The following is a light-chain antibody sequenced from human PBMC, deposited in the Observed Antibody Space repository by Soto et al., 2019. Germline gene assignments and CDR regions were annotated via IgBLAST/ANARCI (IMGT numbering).Light chain of an antibody. V-gene: IGKV3-20*01. CDR1: QSVNGNY. J-gene: IGKJ1*01. Sequence: IVLTQSPGTLSFSPGERATLSCRASQSVNGNYLAWYQQKPGQAPRLLIYGTSSRATGIPDRFSGSGSGKDFTLTISRLEPEYHAVYYRQQRSRLPGTFGQGTKV. CDR2: GTS. CDR3: QQRSRLPGT.